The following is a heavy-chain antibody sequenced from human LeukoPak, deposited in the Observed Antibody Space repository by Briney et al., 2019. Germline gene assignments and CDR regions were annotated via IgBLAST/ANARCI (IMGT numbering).Heavy chain of an antibody. J-gene: IGHJ2*01. D-gene: IGHD3-22*01. V-gene: IGHV3-7*04. CDR3: ARSADTSGYFNYWYFDI. CDR1: GFTCRSYL. Sequence: GGSLRLSCAASGFTCRSYLMNWVRQPPGKGLEWVANIKQDGSERYYLDSVKGRFTISRDNAKNSLFLHMNSQRVDDTAVYYCARSADTSGYFNYWYFDIWGRGTLVTVSS. CDR2: IKQDGSER.